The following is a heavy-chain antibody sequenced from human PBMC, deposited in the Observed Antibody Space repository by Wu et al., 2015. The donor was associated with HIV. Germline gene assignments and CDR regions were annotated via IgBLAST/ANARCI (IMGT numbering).Heavy chain of an antibody. J-gene: IGHJ5*02. Sequence: QAQLVQFGAEVKKPGSSVKVTCKASGDGFTSYAVSWVRQAPGQGLEWMGGINPLFGTTKHAQKFLDRVAFTTDESKTTAYMELSSLTSEDTGVYYCATGLGYCRRGVTCDYSGNWLDPWGQGTQVTVSS. D-gene: IGHD2-15*01. CDR3: ATGLGYCRRGVTCDYSGNWLDP. CDR2: INPLFGTT. CDR1: GDGFTSYA. V-gene: IGHV1-69*05.